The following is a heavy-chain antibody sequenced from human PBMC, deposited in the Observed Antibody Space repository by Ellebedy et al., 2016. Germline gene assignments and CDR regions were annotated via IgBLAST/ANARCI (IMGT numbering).Heavy chain of an antibody. Sequence: GGSLRLSXKGSGYSFTSYWIGWVRQMPGKGLEWMGIIYPGDSDTRYSPSFQGQVTISADKSISTAYLQWSSLKASDTAMYHCARGVVPAAMGYWFDPWGQGTLVTVSS. CDR2: IYPGDSDT. CDR1: GYSFTSYW. CDR3: ARGVVPAAMGYWFDP. J-gene: IGHJ5*02. V-gene: IGHV5-51*01. D-gene: IGHD2-2*01.